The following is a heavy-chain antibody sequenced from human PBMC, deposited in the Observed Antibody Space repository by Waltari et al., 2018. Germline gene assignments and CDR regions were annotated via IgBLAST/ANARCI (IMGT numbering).Heavy chain of an antibody. CDR3: ARGVGSWFRGYYMDV. J-gene: IGHJ6*03. CDR1: GGFITSNY. D-gene: IGHD3-10*01. Sequence: QVQLQESGPGLVKPSETLSLTCTVSGGFITSNYWSWIRQPPGKGLQYIGYIYYSVSVNYNPSLKSRVTISLDTSKNQFSLKMTSVTAADTAVYYCARGVGSWFRGYYMDVWGKGTTVTISS. CDR2: IYYSVSV. V-gene: IGHV4-59*08.